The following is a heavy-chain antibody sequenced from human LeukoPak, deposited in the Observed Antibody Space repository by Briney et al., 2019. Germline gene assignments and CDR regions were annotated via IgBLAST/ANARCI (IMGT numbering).Heavy chain of an antibody. D-gene: IGHD3-9*01. CDR2: IYYSGST. CDR3: ARTYYDILTGLSWFDP. V-gene: IGHV4-61*01. CDR1: GYSISSGYY. J-gene: IGHJ5*02. Sequence: SETLSLTCTVSGYSISSGYYWGWIRQPPGKGLEWIGYIYYSGSTNYNPSLKSRVTISVDTSKNQFSLKLSSVTAADTAVYYCARTYYDILTGLSWFDPWGQGTLVTVSS.